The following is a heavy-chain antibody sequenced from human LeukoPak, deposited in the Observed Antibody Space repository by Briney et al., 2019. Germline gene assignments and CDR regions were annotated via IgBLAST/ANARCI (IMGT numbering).Heavy chain of an antibody. D-gene: IGHD6-13*01. CDR2: INAGNGNT. V-gene: IGHV1-3*01. CDR1: GYTFTSYA. CDR3: ARSSYSSSWYNVYYYMDV. Sequence: ASVKVSCKASGYTFTSYAMHWVRQAPGQRLEWMGWINAGNGNTKYSQKFQGRVTITRDTSASTAYMELSSLRSEDTAVYYCARSSYSSSWYNVYYYMDVWGKGTTVTVSS. J-gene: IGHJ6*03.